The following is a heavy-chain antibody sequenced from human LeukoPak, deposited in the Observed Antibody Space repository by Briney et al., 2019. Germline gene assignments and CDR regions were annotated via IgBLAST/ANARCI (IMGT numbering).Heavy chain of an antibody. CDR2: IKSKTDGGTT. V-gene: IGHV3-15*01. CDR3: TTDLPHYYDSSGYRGLDFDY. D-gene: IGHD3-22*01. Sequence: GGSLRLSCAASGFTFSNAWMSWVRQAPGKGLEWVGRIKSKTDGGTTDYAAPVKGRFTISRDDSKNTLYLQMNSLKTEDTAVYYCTTDLPHYYDSSGYRGLDFDYWGQGTLVTVSS. J-gene: IGHJ4*02. CDR1: GFTFSNAW.